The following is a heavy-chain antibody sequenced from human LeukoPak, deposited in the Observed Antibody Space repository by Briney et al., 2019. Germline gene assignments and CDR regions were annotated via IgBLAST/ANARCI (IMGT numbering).Heavy chain of an antibody. CDR2: IDRSGVT. CDR3: AKDYRAHPLRPNWLDP. Sequence: GGSLRLSCAASGFTVHSNYMSWVRQAPGKGLEWVSVIDRSGVTHYADSVKGRFTISRDNSKNVLYLQMNSLRAEDTGMYYCAKDYRAHPLRPNWLDPWGQGTLVTVSS. D-gene: IGHD1-26*01. CDR1: GFTVHSNY. V-gene: IGHV3-53*01. J-gene: IGHJ5*02.